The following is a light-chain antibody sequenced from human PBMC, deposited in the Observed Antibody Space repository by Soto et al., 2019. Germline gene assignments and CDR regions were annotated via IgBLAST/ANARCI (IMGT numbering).Light chain of an antibody. J-gene: IGLJ3*02. CDR2: DVT. CDR3: SSHTRSSTLV. Sequence: QSALTQPASVSGSPGQSITISCTGTSSDVGGFNYVSWYQQYPGKAPKLMIYDVTYRPSGVSNRFSGSRSGNTAYLTISGLQAEGEADYHCSSHTRSSTLVFGGGTKLTV. V-gene: IGLV2-14*01. CDR1: SSDVGGFNY.